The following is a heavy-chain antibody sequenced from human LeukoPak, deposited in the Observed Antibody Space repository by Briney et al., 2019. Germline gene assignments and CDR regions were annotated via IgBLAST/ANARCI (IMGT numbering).Heavy chain of an antibody. Sequence: PSETLSLTCTVSGGSISSSSYYWGWIRQPPGKGLEWIGSIYYSGSTYYNPSLKSRVTISVDTSKNQFSLKLSSVTAADTAVYYCARAGPRITMVRGVEGTWFDPWGQGTLVTVSS. V-gene: IGHV4-39*07. CDR3: ARAGPRITMVRGVEGTWFDP. CDR2: IYYSGST. D-gene: IGHD3-10*01. CDR1: GGSISSSSYY. J-gene: IGHJ5*02.